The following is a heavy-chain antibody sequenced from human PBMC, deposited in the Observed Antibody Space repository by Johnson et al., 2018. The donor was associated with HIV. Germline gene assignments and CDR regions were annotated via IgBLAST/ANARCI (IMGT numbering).Heavy chain of an antibody. D-gene: IGHD3-22*01. V-gene: IGHV3-33*08. J-gene: IGHJ3*02. CDR1: GFTFSSYG. CDR3: ARGSLYYYDSSGWGAFDI. CDR2: IWYDGSNK. Sequence: QVQLVESGGGVVQPGRSLRLSCAASGFTFSSYGMHWVRQAPGKGLEWVAVIWYDGSNKYYADSVKGRFTISRDNSKNTLYLQMGSLRAEDMAVYYCARGSLYYYDSSGWGAFDIWGQGTMVTVSS.